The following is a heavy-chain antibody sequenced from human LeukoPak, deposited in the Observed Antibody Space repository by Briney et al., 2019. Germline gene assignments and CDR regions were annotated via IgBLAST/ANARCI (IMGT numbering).Heavy chain of an antibody. V-gene: IGHV3-30*18. CDR2: ISYDGSNK. D-gene: IGHD6-6*01. CDR3: AKVGSSSFYSDY. Sequence: GRSLRLSCAASGFTFSSYGMHWVRQAPGKGLEWVAVISYDGSNKYYADSVKGRFTISRDNSKNTLYLQMNSLRAEDTAVYYCAKVGSSSFYSDYWGQGTLVTVSS. CDR1: GFTFSSYG. J-gene: IGHJ4*02.